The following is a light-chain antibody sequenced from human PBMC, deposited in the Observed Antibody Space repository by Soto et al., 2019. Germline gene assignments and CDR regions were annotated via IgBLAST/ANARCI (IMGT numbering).Light chain of an antibody. J-gene: IGKJ4*01. Sequence: DIQMPKSLSTMSASVGDRFTITSRARQPIRSWLAWYQQKPGKAHKLLVYAASSLQSGVPSRFSGSGSGTDFTLTISSLQPEEFATYYCEKGYSFPVTFGGGNKVDI. CDR1: QPIRSW. V-gene: IGKV1-12*01. CDR3: EKGYSFPVT. CDR2: AAS.